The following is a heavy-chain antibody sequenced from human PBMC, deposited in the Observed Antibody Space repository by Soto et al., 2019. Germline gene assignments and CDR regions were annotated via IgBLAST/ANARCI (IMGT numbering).Heavy chain of an antibody. J-gene: IGHJ5*02. CDR3: ARTDIVTTNCFDP. D-gene: IGHD5-12*01. V-gene: IGHV4-34*02. CDR1: GESFIGYY. CDR2: INHRGSA. Sequence: QVHLQQWGAGLLKPSETLSLTCAVYGESFIGYYWTWIRQPPGKGLEWMGEINHRGSAKYNPSLKSRVTISVDTSNNQFSLKLSSVTAADTSVYYCARTDIVTTNCFDPWGQGTLVTVSS.